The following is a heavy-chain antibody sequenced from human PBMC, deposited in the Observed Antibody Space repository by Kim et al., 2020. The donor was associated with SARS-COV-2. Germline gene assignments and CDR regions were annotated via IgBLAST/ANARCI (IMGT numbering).Heavy chain of an antibody. D-gene: IGHD6-13*01. V-gene: IGHV4-39*01. Sequence: SETLSLTCTVSGGSISSSSYYWGWIRQPPGKGLEWIGSIYYSGSTYYNPSLKSRVTISVDTSKNQFSLKLSSVTAADTAVYYCARHVVSLWSSSWANWFDPWGQGTLVTVSS. CDR2: IYYSGST. CDR3: ARHVVSLWSSSWANWFDP. J-gene: IGHJ5*02. CDR1: GGSISSSSYY.